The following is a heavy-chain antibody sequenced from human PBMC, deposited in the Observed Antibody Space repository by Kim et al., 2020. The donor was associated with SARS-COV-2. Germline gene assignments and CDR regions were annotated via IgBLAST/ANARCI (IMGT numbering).Heavy chain of an antibody. J-gene: IGHJ4*02. Sequence: GGSLRLSCAASGFTFSSYARSWVRQAPGKGLEWVGAISGSGGSTCYAYSVKGRVTISRDNSKNTLYLQMNSLRAEDTAVYYCAKDRNDGYGDYVFDYWGQGTLVTVSS. V-gene: IGHV3-23*01. D-gene: IGHD4-17*01. CDR2: ISGSGGST. CDR1: GFTFSSYA. CDR3: AKDRNDGYGDYVFDY.